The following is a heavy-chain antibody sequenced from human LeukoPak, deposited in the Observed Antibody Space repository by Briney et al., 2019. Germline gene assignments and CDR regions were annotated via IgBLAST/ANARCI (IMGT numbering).Heavy chain of an antibody. J-gene: IGHJ6*04. CDR3: ARYCTGSSCYSLDV. V-gene: IGHV3-7*01. CDR1: GFTFSRYW. D-gene: IGHD2-2*01. CDR2: INRDGSEK. Sequence: GGSLRLSCAASGFTFSRYWMTWVRQAPGKGLEWVANINRDGSEKYYVDSVKGRFTISRDNAKNSLYLQMNSLRAEDTAVYYCARYCTGSSCYSLDVWGKGTTVTVSS.